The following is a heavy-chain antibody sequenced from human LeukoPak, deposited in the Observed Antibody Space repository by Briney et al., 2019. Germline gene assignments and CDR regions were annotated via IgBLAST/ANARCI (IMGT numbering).Heavy chain of an antibody. J-gene: IGHJ6*02. CDR3: ANTKRDVTVSNAYYYYYYGMDV. Sequence: PGGSLRLSCAASGFTFSSYGMHWVRQAPGKGLEWVAVISYDVSNKYYADSVKGRFTISRDNSKNTLYLQMNSLRAEDTAVYYCANTKRDVTVSNAYYYYYYGMDVWGQGTTVTVSS. V-gene: IGHV3-30*18. D-gene: IGHD4-11*01. CDR1: GFTFSSYG. CDR2: ISYDVSNK.